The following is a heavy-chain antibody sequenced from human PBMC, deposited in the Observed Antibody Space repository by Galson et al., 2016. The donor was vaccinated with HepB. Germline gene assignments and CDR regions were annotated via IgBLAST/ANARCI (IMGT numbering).Heavy chain of an antibody. J-gene: IGHJ4*02. Sequence: QSGAEVKKPGESLSISCQTSGYTFTKYWIGWVRQMPGKGLEWMGIVYPDDSDTNYSPSFRGQVTISADKSINTAYLQWNSLKASDTAIYYCARQGDGVVGGIDSWGQGTLVTVSS. V-gene: IGHV5-51*01. D-gene: IGHD2-8*01. CDR3: ARQGDGVVGGIDS. CDR2: VYPDDSDT. CDR1: GYTFTKYW.